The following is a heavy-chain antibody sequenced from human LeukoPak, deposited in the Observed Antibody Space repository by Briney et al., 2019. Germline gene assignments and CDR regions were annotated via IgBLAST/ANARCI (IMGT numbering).Heavy chain of an antibody. CDR2: ISYSGST. CDR3: ARGGYYDPPRDY. CDR1: GGSISSYY. J-gene: IGHJ4*02. Sequence: KPSETLSLTCTVSGGSISSYYWSWIRQPPGKGLEWIGYISYSGSTDYHPSLKSRVTISVDTSKNQFSLRLSSVTAADTAVYYCARGGYYDPPRDYWGQGTLVTVSS. D-gene: IGHD3-16*01. V-gene: IGHV4-59*01.